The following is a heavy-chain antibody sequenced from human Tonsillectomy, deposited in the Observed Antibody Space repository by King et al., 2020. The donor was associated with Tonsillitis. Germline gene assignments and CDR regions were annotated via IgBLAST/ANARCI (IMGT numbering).Heavy chain of an antibody. Sequence: VQLVESGGGLVKPGGSLRLSCAASGFTFSDYYMTWIRQPPGKGLEWLGYISSGGTTWYYADSVKGRFTISRDNAKNSLYLQMNSLRAEDTAVYFWARDPPHGSGSRYWGYWGQGTLVTVSS. CDR1: GFTFSDYY. CDR3: ARDPPHGSGSRYWGY. D-gene: IGHD3-10*01. J-gene: IGHJ4*02. V-gene: IGHV3-11*01. CDR2: ISSGGTTW.